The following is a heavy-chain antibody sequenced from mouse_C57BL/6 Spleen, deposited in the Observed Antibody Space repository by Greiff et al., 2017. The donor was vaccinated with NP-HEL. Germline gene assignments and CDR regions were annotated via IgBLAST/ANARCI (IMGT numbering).Heavy chain of an antibody. D-gene: IGHD1-2*01. CDR1: GFSLTSYG. CDR3: AREDTTALRYFDV. V-gene: IGHV2-2*01. CDR2: IWRGGRP. Sequence: QVHVKQSGPGLVQPSQSLSITCTVSGFSLTSYGVHWVRQSPGKGLEWLGVIWRGGRPDYNAAFISRLSISKDNSKSQVFFKMNSLQADDTAIYYCAREDTTALRYFDVWGTGTTVTVSS. J-gene: IGHJ1*03.